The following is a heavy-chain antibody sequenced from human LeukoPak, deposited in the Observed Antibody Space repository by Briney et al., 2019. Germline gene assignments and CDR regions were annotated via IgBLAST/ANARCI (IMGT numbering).Heavy chain of an antibody. V-gene: IGHV3-7*01. J-gene: IGHJ4*02. D-gene: IGHD4-17*01. CDR2: IKQDGSEK. CDR1: GFTFSSYW. CDR3: ARRDHGDYGEEY. Sequence: PGGSLRLSCAASGFTFSSYWMSWVRQAPGKGPEWVANIKQDGSEKYYVDSVKGRFTISRDKAKNSLSLQMNSMRAAGTRVYYCARRDHGDYGEEYWGQGTLVTVSS.